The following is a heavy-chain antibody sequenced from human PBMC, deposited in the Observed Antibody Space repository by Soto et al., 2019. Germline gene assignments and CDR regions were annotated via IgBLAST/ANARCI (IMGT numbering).Heavy chain of an antibody. CDR1: GDSIRSYY. Sequence: PSETLSLTCTVSGDSIRSYYWSWIRQPPGKGLEWIGYIYYSGSTNYNPSLKSRVTISVDTSKNQFSLKLSSVTAADTAVYYCARAAAGIAFDYWGQGTLVTVSS. J-gene: IGHJ4*02. D-gene: IGHD6-13*01. CDR2: IYYSGST. CDR3: ARAAAGIAFDY. V-gene: IGHV4-59*01.